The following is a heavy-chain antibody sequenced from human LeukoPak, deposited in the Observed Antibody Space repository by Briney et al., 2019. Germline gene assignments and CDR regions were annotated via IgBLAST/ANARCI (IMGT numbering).Heavy chain of an antibody. CDR1: GGSISGGSYY. V-gene: IGHV4-61*02. CDR2: IYTSGST. D-gene: IGHD2-2*01. Sequence: SETLSLTCTVSGGSISGGSYYWSWIRQPAGKGLEWIGRIYTSGSTNYNPSLKSRVTISVDTSKNQFSLKLSSVTAADTAVYYCARGRVVPAALDYWGQGTLVTVSS. J-gene: IGHJ4*02. CDR3: ARGRVVPAALDY.